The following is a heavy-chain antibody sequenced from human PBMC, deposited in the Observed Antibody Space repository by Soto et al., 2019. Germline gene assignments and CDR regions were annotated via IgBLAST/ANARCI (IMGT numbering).Heavy chain of an antibody. CDR1: GFTFTTAW. J-gene: IGHJ4*02. Sequence: EVQLVESGGDLVQPGGSLRLSCAASGFTFTTAWMSWVRQSPGKGLEWVGRIKSKADGGTTDYAAPVKGRITISRDDSKGTLYLQINSLKSEDTAVYYCTAYYYGRRGGFDYWGQGTLVTVSS. D-gene: IGHD3-10*01. V-gene: IGHV3-15*01. CDR3: TAYYYGRRGGFDY. CDR2: IKSKADGGTT.